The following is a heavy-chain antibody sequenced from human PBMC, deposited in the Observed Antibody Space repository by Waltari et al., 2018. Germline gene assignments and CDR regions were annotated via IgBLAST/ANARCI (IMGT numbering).Heavy chain of an antibody. Sequence: QVQLVQTGAEVLRPGAAVKVSCQASGYTFINYEIHWLRQAAGQGLEGMGWVNPNSGTTAYAQKFQGRISMTWDTFTRTADMELSNLRSDETAVFYCARGRDVFANFDYNWFDPWGQGTLVTVSS. CDR1: GYTFINYE. D-gene: IGHD3-3*01. CDR3: ARGRDVFANFDYNWFDP. J-gene: IGHJ5*02. CDR2: VNPNSGTT. V-gene: IGHV1-8*02.